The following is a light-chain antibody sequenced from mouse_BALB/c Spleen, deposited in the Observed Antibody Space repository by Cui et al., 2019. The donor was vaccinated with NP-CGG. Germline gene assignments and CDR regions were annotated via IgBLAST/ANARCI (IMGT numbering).Light chain of an antibody. V-gene: IGLV1*01. J-gene: IGLJ1*01. CDR3: ALWYSNHWV. Sequence: AVVTQESAPTTSPGETVTLTCRPSTGAVTSNNYANWVQEKPDHLFTGLIGGTKNRAPGVPARFSGSLIGDKAALTITGAQTEDEAIYFCALWYSNHWVFGGGTKLTVL. CDR2: GTK. CDR1: TGAVTSNNY.